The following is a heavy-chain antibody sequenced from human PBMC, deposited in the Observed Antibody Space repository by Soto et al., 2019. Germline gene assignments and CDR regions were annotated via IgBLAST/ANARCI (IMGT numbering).Heavy chain of an antibody. CDR2: ISAYNGNT. CDR3: ASGGYSSSSANWFDP. J-gene: IGHJ5*02. CDR1: GYTFTSYG. V-gene: IGHV1-18*01. Sequence: QVQLVQSGAEVKKPGASVKVSCKASGYTFTSYGISWVRQAPGQGLEWMGWISAYNGNTNYAQKLQGRVTMTTDTSTSTAYMEPRSLRSDATSVYYCASGGYSSSSANWFDPGGQGTLVTVSS. D-gene: IGHD6-6*01.